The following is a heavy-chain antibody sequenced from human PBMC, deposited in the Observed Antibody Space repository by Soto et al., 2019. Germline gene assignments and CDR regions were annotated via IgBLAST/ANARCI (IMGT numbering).Heavy chain of an antibody. V-gene: IGHV1-69*13. D-gene: IGHD6-6*01. CDR3: ARPRGYSSSSDAFDI. CDR1: GGTFSSYA. J-gene: IGHJ3*02. CDR2: IIPIFGTA. Sequence: ASVKVSCKASGGTFSSYAISWVRQAPGQGLEWMGGIIPIFGTANYAQKFQGRVTITADESTSTAYMELSSLRSEDTAVYYCARPRGYSSSSDAFDIWGQGTMVTVSS.